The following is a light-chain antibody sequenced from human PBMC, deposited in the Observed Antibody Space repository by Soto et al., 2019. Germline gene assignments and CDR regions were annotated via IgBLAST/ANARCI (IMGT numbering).Light chain of an antibody. CDR2: AAS. CDR1: QSISSY. CDR3: HQSYSAPSIT. V-gene: IGKV1-39*01. Sequence: SQMTQDTSSLSASVGDRVAIACRASQSISSYLNWYQQKPGKAPKLLIYAASSLQSGVPSRFSGSGSGTDFTLTISSLQPEDFATYYCHQSYSAPSITFGQGTLPAVK. J-gene: IGKJ5*01.